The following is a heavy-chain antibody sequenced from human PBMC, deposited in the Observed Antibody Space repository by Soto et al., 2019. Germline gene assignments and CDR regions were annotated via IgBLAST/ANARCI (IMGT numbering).Heavy chain of an antibody. J-gene: IGHJ6*02. V-gene: IGHV1-2*04. CDR2: INPNSGGT. CDR3: ARMDLVVVPAAGMDF. D-gene: IGHD2-2*03. Sequence: ASVKVSCKASGYTFTGYYMHWVRQAPGQGLEWMGWINPNSGGTNYAQKFQGWVTMTRDTSISTAYMELSRLRSDDTAVYYCARMDLVVVPAAGMDFWGQGTTVTV. CDR1: GYTFTGYY.